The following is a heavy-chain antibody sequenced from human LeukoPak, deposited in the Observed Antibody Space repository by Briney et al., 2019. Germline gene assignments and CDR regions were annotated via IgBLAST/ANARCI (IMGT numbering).Heavy chain of an antibody. CDR2: IKPNNGGT. CDR1: GYTFTDYY. J-gene: IGHJ5*02. Sequence: ASVTVSCKASGYTFTDYYMHWVRQAPGQGREWMGWIKPNNGGTNYAQKFQGRVTMTRDTSISTAYMELSRLRSDDTAVYYCARARGDIVVVPAAIWFDLWGQGTLVTVSS. V-gene: IGHV1-2*02. CDR3: ARARGDIVVVPAAIWFDL. D-gene: IGHD2-2*01.